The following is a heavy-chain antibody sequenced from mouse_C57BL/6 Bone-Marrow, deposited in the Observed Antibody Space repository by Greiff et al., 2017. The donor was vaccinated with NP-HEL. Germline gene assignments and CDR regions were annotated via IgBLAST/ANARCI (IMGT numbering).Heavy chain of an antibody. J-gene: IGHJ1*03. CDR3: ARHGGYSNYEYFDV. D-gene: IGHD2-5*01. Sequence: DVMLVESGGGLVQPGGSLKLSCAASGFTFSDYGMAWVRQAPRKGPEWVAFISNLAYSIYYADTVTGRFTISRENAKNTLYLEMSSLRSEDTAMYYCARHGGYSNYEYFDVWGTGTTVTVSS. V-gene: IGHV5-15*01. CDR1: GFTFSDYG. CDR2: ISNLAYSI.